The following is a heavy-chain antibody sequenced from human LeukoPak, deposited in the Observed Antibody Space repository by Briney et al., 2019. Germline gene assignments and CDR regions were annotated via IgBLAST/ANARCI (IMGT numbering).Heavy chain of an antibody. J-gene: IGHJ4*02. CDR1: GGSTINYF. CDR3: ARAEGSGSGAYTLDY. Sequence: SETLSLTCTVSGGSTINYFRSWIRQPAGKGLEWIGHIYSSGTTHYNPSPNNRVTISLDTSKSQFSLHLNSVTAADTAVYYCARAEGSGSGAYTLDYWGQGILVTVSS. V-gene: IGHV4-4*07. CDR2: IYSSGTT. D-gene: IGHD3-10*01.